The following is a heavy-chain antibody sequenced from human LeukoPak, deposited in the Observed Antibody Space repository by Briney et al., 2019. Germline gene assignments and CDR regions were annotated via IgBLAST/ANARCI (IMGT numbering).Heavy chain of an antibody. J-gene: IGHJ4*02. Sequence: GGSLRLSCAASGFTVSSNEMSWVRQAPGKGLEWVSAISGSGGSTYYADSVKGRFTISRDNSKNTLYLQMNSLRAEDTAVYYCAKDPTYYYGSGTYYGEGFWGQGTLVTVSS. CDR1: GFTVSSNE. CDR3: AKDPTYYYGSGTYYGEGF. D-gene: IGHD3-10*01. V-gene: IGHV3-23*01. CDR2: ISGSGGST.